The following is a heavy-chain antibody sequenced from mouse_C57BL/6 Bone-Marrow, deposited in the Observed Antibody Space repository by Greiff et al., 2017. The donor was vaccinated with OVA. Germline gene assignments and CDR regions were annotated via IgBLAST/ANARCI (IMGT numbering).Heavy chain of an antibody. J-gene: IGHJ3*01. CDR1: GYPFTSYW. D-gene: IGHD2-4*01. V-gene: IGHV1-72*01. CDR3: ARAAMITRAWFAY. Sequence: QFQLQQPGAELVKPWASVQLSCKSSGYPFTSYWMPWVKQRPGRGLEWIGRIDPNSGGTKYNAKFKSKATLTVDKPSSTVYMQLSSLTSEDSAVYYCARAAMITRAWFAYWGQGTLVTVSA. CDR2: IDPNSGGT.